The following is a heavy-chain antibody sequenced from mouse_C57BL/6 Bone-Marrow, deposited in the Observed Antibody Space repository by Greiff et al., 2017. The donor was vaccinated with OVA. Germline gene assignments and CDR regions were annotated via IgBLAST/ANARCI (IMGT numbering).Heavy chain of an antibody. J-gene: IGHJ3*01. Sequence: DVQLVESEGGLVQPGSSMKLSCTASGFTFSDYYMAWVRQVPEKGLEWVANINYDGSSTYYLDSLKSRFIISRDNAKNILYLQMSSLKSEDTATYYCAREDYYGSSYPADWGQGTLVTVSA. CDR1: GFTFSDYY. V-gene: IGHV5-16*01. D-gene: IGHD1-1*01. CDR2: INYDGSST. CDR3: AREDYYGSSYPAD.